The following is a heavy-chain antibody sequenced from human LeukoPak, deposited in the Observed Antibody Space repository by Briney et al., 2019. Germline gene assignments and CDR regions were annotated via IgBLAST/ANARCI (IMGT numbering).Heavy chain of an antibody. CDR2: IFPGDSDT. CDR3: ARQRSIYSGGWIFIGY. J-gene: IGHJ4*02. Sequence: GESLKISCKGSGYSFTSYWIGWVRQMPGKGLERMGIIFPGDSDTRYSPSFQGQVTISADKSITTAYLQWSSLKASDTAMYYCARQRSIYSGGWIFIGYWGQGTLVTVSS. D-gene: IGHD2-2*03. V-gene: IGHV5-51*01. CDR1: GYSFTSYW.